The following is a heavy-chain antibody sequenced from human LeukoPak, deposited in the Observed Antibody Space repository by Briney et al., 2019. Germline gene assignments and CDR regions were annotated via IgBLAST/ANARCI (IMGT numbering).Heavy chain of an antibody. CDR2: ISAYNGNT. D-gene: IGHD3-22*01. CDR1: GYTFTNYG. Sequence: ASVKVSCKASGYTFTNYGISWVRQAPGQGLEWVGWISAYNGNTNYAQKLQGRVTMTTDTSTSTAYMELRSLRSDDTAVYYCARDYYDSSGYAEYFQHWGQGTLVTVSS. J-gene: IGHJ1*01. V-gene: IGHV1-18*01. CDR3: ARDYYDSSGYAEYFQH.